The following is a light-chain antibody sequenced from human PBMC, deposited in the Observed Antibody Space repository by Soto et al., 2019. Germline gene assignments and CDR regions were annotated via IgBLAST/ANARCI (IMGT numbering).Light chain of an antibody. CDR3: QHYNSYSEA. Sequence: IQMTQSPSSLSASVGDRVTTTCRASQTISSCLHWYQQKPGEAPNLLIYNASTLKSGVPSRFSGSGSGTEFTLTISSLQPDDFATYYCQHYNSYSEAFGQGTKVDI. V-gene: IGKV1-5*03. J-gene: IGKJ1*01. CDR1: QTISSC. CDR2: NAS.